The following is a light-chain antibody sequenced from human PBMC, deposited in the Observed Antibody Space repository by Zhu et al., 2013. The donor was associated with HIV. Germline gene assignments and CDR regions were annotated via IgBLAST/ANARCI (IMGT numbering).Light chain of an antibody. Sequence: QSALTQPASVSGSPGQSITISCTGTSSDVGGYNSVSWYQHHPGKAPKLMIYDVTNRPSGVSDRFSGSKSGNLASLTISGLQAEDEGDYYCSSYTINTLQLFGGGTKVTVL. CDR2: DVT. CDR3: SSYTINTLQL. V-gene: IGLV2-14*01. CDR1: SSDVGGYNS. J-gene: IGLJ3*02.